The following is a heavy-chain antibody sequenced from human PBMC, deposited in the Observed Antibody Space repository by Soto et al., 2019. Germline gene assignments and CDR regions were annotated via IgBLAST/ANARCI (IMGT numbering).Heavy chain of an antibody. J-gene: IGHJ5*02. CDR1: GFTFTSSA. CDR3: AADSGTTQRGGNWFDP. D-gene: IGHD1-1*01. V-gene: IGHV1-58*01. Sequence: QMQLVQSGPEVKKPGTSVKVSCKASGFTFTSSAVQWVRQARGQRLEWIGWIVVGSGNTNYAQKFQERVTITRDMATSTAYRELSSLRSEDTAVYYCAADSGTTQRGGNWFDPWGQGTLVTVSS. CDR2: IVVGSGNT.